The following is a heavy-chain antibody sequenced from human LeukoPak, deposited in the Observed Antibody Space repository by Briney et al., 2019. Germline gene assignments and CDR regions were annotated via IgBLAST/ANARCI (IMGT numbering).Heavy chain of an antibody. CDR1: GGSISSYY. CDR2: IYYSGST. Sequence: PSETLSLTCTVSGGSISSYYWSWIRQPPGKGLEWIGYIYYSGSTNYNPSLKSRVTISVDTSKNQFSLKLSSVSAADTAVYYCARYGGYGHYWGQGTLVTVSS. V-gene: IGHV4-59*01. D-gene: IGHD5-12*01. J-gene: IGHJ4*02. CDR3: ARYGGYGHY.